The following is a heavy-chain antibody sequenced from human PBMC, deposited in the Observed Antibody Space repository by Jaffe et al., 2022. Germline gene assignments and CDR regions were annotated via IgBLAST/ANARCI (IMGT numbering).Heavy chain of an antibody. CDR2: INHSGST. V-gene: IGHV4-34*01. CDR3: ARRAGYCSGGSCYYGSRGIYYFDY. D-gene: IGHD2-15*01. Sequence: QVQLQQWGAGLLKPSETLSLTCAVYGGSFSGYYWSWIRQPPGKGLEWIGEINHSGSTNYNPSLKSRVTISVDTSKNQFSLKLSSVTAADTAVYYCARRAGYCSGGSCYYGSRGIYYFDYWGQGTLVTVSS. J-gene: IGHJ4*02. CDR1: GGSFSGYY.